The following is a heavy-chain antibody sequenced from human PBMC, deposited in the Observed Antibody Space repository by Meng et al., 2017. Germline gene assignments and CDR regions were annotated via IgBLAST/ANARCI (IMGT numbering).Heavy chain of an antibody. CDR1: GGTFSRYA. J-gene: IGHJ4*02. Sequence: QWRLVELRGEGQEPRCLVKGSCKAAGGTFSRYAISWVRQAPGQLLEWMGGIIPIFGTANYAQKFQGSVTITADESTSTAYMELSSQRSEDTAVYYCAIVKVYYRCLQLDYWGQGTLVTVSS. CDR2: IIPIFGTA. D-gene: IGHD5-24*01. CDR3: AIVKVYYRCLQLDY. V-gene: IGHV1-69*01.